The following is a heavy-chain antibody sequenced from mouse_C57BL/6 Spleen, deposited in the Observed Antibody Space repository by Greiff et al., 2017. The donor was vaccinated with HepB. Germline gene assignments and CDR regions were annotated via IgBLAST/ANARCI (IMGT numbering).Heavy chain of an antibody. V-gene: IGHV5-4*01. CDR2: ISDGGSYT. CDR3: ARDHGDYDDAMDY. D-gene: IGHD2-4*01. CDR1: GFTFSSYA. J-gene: IGHJ4*01. Sequence: EVKLMESGGGLVKPGGSLKLSCAASGFTFSSYAMSWVRQTPEKRLEWVATISDGGSYTYYPDNVKGRFTISRDNAKNNLYLQMSHLKSEDTAMYYCARDHGDYDDAMDYWGQGTSVTVSS.